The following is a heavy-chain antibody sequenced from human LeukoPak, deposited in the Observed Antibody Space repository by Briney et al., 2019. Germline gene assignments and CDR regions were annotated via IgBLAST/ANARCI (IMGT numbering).Heavy chain of an antibody. Sequence: SETLSLTCAVYGGSFSGYYWSWIRQPPGKGLEWIGEINHSGSTNYNPSLKSRVTISVDTSKNQFSLKLSSVTAADTAVYYYARGRAWYYDFWSGYSRGYYFDYWGQGTLVTVSS. D-gene: IGHD3-3*01. CDR1: GGSFSGYY. CDR2: INHSGST. V-gene: IGHV4-34*01. CDR3: ARGRAWYYDFWSGYSRGYYFDY. J-gene: IGHJ4*02.